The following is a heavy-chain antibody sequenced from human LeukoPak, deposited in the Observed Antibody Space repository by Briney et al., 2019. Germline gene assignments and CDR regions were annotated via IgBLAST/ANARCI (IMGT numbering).Heavy chain of an antibody. Sequence: GVPLRLSCAASGFIFSSYAMHWIRQAPGKGLEWVAVISYDGSNKYYADSVKGRFTISRDNAKNSLYLQMNSLRAEDTAVYYCAELGITMIGGVWGKGTTVTISS. D-gene: IGHD3-10*02. CDR3: AELGITMIGGV. J-gene: IGHJ6*04. CDR1: GFIFSSYA. CDR2: ISYDGSNK. V-gene: IGHV3-30*04.